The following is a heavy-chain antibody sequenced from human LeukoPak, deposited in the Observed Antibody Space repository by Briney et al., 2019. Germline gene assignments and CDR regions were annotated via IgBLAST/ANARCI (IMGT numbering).Heavy chain of an antibody. CDR3: ARRDYGSGIFDY. CDR1: GLTVTSNY. CDR2: IYSGGST. V-gene: IGHV3-66*04. J-gene: IGHJ4*02. D-gene: IGHD3-10*01. Sequence: GGSLRLSSAASGLTVTSNYMSCVRQAPGKGLEWVSIIYSGGSTYYANSVKGRFTISRDNSKNTLYLQMNSLRDEDTAVYYCARRDYGSGIFDYWGQGTLVTVSS.